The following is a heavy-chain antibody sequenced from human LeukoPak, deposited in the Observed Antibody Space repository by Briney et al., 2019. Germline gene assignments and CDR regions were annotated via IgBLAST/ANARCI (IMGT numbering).Heavy chain of an antibody. J-gene: IGHJ4*02. CDR1: GYTFTGSY. Sequence: GASVKVSCKASGYTFTGSYMHWVRQAPGQGLEWMGRINPNSGGTNYAQKFQGRVTMTRDTSSSTAYMELSRLRSDDTAVYYCARPYCGGDCNFDYWGQGTLVTVSS. CDR2: INPNSGGT. D-gene: IGHD2-21*02. V-gene: IGHV1-2*06. CDR3: ARPYCGGDCNFDY.